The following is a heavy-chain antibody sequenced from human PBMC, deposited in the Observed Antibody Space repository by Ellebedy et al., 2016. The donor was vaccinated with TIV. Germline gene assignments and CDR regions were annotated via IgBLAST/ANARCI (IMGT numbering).Heavy chain of an antibody. D-gene: IGHD3-16*01. CDR1: GDTFAGYY. Sequence: ASVKVSCXASGDTFAGYYIHWVRQTPGQGLEWMGLVNPNSGGTKFAQKFQGRVSMTRDTSISTAYMEVSSLRSDETAVYYCARGATLITFDIWGQGTMVSVSS. J-gene: IGHJ3*02. V-gene: IGHV1-2*02. CDR3: ARGATLITFDI. CDR2: VNPNSGGT.